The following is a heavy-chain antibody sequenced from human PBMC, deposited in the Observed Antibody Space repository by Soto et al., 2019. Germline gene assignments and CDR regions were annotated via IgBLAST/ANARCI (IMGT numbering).Heavy chain of an antibody. Sequence: PSDTLSLTCTVSGGSISSYCWSWIRQPPGKGLEWIGYIYYSGSTNYNPSLKSRVTISVDTSKNQFSLKLSSVTAADTAMYYCARHGERTIRSLNCFDPWGQGTLGTVS. CDR3: ARHGERTIRSLNCFDP. V-gene: IGHV4-59*08. D-gene: IGHD2-21*01. CDR2: IYYSGST. CDR1: GGSISSYC. J-gene: IGHJ5*02.